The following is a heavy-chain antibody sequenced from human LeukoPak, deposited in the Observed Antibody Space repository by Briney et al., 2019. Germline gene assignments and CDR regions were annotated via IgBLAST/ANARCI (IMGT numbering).Heavy chain of an antibody. J-gene: IGHJ4*02. CDR2: IRYDGSNK. Sequence: GGSLRLSCAASGFTFSSYGMHWVRQAPGKGLEWVAFIRYDGSNKYNANSVKGRFTISRDNSKNTLYLQMNSLRAEDTAVYYCAKDGNYYDSSGYGDYWGQGTLVTVSS. CDR3: AKDGNYYDSSGYGDY. V-gene: IGHV3-30*02. CDR1: GFTFSSYG. D-gene: IGHD3-22*01.